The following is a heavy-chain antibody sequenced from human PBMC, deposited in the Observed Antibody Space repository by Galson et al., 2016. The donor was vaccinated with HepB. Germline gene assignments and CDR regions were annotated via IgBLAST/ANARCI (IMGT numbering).Heavy chain of an antibody. CDR2: TFYRSTWEN. J-gene: IGHJ6*02. V-gene: IGHV6-1*01. D-gene: IGHD3-10*01. CDR3: ARAVMLGRGMDV. Sequence: CAISGDSVYNNGAAWVWIGQSPSRGLEWLGRTFYRSTWENHYAGSVINRITISPDTSRNQFSLHLHSLTPEDTAVYYCARAVMLGRGMDVWGQGTTVTVSS. CDR1: GDSVYNNGAA.